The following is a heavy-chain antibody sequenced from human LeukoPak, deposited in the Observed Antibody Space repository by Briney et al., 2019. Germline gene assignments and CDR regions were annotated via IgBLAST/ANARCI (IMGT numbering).Heavy chain of an antibody. V-gene: IGHV4-30-2*01. Sequence: SQTLSLTCAVSGGSISSGGYSWSWIRQPPGKGLEWIGYIYHSGSTYCNPSLKSRVTISVDRSKNQFSLKLSSVTAADTAVYYCARGTMGDYALDYWGQGTLVTVSS. CDR3: ARGTMGDYALDY. CDR1: GGSISSGGYS. CDR2: IYHSGST. D-gene: IGHD4-17*01. J-gene: IGHJ4*02.